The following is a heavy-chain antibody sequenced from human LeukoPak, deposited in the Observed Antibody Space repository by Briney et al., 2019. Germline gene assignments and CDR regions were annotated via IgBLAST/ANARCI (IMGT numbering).Heavy chain of an antibody. CDR3: AREDNYDSSGYYFPGYNRWGFEY. CDR2: INPNSGGT. Sequence: AASVKVSCKASGYTFTGYYMHWVRQAPGQGLEWMGWINPNSGGTNFAEKFQDRVTMTRDTSISTAYMELSRLRSDDTAVFYCAREDNYDSSGYYFPGYNRWGFEYWGQGTLVTVSS. V-gene: IGHV1-2*02. J-gene: IGHJ4*02. D-gene: IGHD3-22*01. CDR1: GYTFTGYY.